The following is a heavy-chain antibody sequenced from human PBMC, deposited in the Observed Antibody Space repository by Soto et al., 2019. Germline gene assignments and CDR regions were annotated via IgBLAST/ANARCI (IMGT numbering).Heavy chain of an antibody. D-gene: IGHD3-16*01. J-gene: IGHJ3*02. Sequence: QITLKESGPTLVKPTQTLTLTCTFSGFSLSTSGVGVGWIRQPPGKALEWLALIYWDDDKRYSPSLKSRLTITKDTSKNQMVLTMTNMDPVDTATYYCAHSQTYDYIWVGAFDIWGQGTMVTVSS. CDR2: IYWDDDK. CDR1: GFSLSTSGVG. CDR3: AHSQTYDYIWVGAFDI. V-gene: IGHV2-5*02.